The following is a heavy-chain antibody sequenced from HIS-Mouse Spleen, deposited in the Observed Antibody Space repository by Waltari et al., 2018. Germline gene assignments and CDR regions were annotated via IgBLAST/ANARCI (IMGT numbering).Heavy chain of an antibody. CDR1: GFTSSSYA. CDR3: ARTLLNIAAPFDP. Sequence: QVQLVESGGGVVQPGRSLRLSCAASGFTSSSYAMHWVRQAPGKGLEWVAVISYDGSNKYYADSVKGRFTISRDNSKNTLYLQMNSLRAEDTAVYYCARTLLNIAAPFDPWGQGTLVTVSS. J-gene: IGHJ5*02. D-gene: IGHD6-6*01. CDR2: ISYDGSNK. V-gene: IGHV3-30*04.